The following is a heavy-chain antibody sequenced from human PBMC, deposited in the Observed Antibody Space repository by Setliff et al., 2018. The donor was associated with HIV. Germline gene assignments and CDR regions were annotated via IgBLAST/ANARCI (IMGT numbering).Heavy chain of an antibody. Sequence: TLSLTCTVSGGSISSGGYYWSWIRQHPGKGLEWIGFIYYSGSTYYNPSLKSRVTISVDTSKNQFSLKLSSVTAADTAVYYCARDRRNTYYYESSGYSGAFDIWGQGTMVTVS. CDR3: ARDRRNTYYYESSGYSGAFDI. CDR2: IYYSGST. V-gene: IGHV4-31*03. CDR1: GGSISSGGYY. D-gene: IGHD3-22*01. J-gene: IGHJ3*02.